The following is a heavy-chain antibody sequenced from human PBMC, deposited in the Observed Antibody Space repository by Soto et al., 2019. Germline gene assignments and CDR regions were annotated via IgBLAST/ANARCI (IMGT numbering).Heavy chain of an antibody. D-gene: IGHD4-4*01. CDR1: GYTFTSYA. CDR3: ARVRIYDYSNPAYYYGMDV. Sequence: ASVKVSCKASGYTFTSYAMHWVRQAPGQRLEWMGWINAGNGNTKYSQKFQGRVTITRDTSASTAYMELSSLRSEDTAVYYCARVRIYDYSNPAYYYGMDVWGQGTTVTVSS. J-gene: IGHJ6*02. V-gene: IGHV1-3*01. CDR2: INAGNGNT.